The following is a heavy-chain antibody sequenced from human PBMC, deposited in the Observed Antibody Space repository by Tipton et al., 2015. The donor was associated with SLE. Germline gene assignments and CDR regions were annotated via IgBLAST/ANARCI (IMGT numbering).Heavy chain of an antibody. CDR3: AKGYCSSASCYWSVFDP. D-gene: IGHD2-2*01. V-gene: IGHV4-30-4*01. J-gene: IGHJ5*02. CDR1: GGSISSGDYY. Sequence: TLSLTCTVSGGSISSGDYYWSWIRQPPGKGLAWIGFIYHSGNTFYNPSLESRLTMSVDTSKNQFSLTLTSVTAADTAVYYCAKGYCSSASCYWSVFDPWGQGTLVTVSS. CDR2: IYHSGNT.